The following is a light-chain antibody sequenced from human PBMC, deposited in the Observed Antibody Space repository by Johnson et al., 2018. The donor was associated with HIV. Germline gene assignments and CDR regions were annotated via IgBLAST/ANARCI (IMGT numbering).Light chain of an antibody. V-gene: IGLV1-51*02. CDR1: SSTIGNNY. J-gene: IGLJ1*01. CDR3: ATWDASLSGGGV. Sequence: QSVLTQPPSVSAAPGQKVTISCSGSSSTIGNNYVSWYQVLPGTAPKILIYKNNERPSGIPDRFSGSKSGTSATLGITGLQTGDEAEYYCATWDASLSGGGVFGPVTKVTVL. CDR2: KNN.